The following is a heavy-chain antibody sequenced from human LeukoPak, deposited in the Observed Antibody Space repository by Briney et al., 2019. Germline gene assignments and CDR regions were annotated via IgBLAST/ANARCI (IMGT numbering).Heavy chain of an antibody. D-gene: IGHD2-8*01. J-gene: IGHJ4*02. V-gene: IGHV4-34*01. Sequence: SETLSLTCAVYGGSFSGYYWSWIRQPPGKGLEWTGEINHSGSTNYNPSLKSRVTILVDSSKNQFSLKVNSVTAADTAVYYCARDWGYCTNAVCHTRFDYWGQGTLVAVSS. CDR2: INHSGST. CDR3: ARDWGYCTNAVCHTRFDY. CDR1: GGSFSGYY.